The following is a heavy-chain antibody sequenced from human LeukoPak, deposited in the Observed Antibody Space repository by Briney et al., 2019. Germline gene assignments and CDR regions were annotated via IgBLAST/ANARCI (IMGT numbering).Heavy chain of an antibody. J-gene: IGHJ5*02. Sequence: GESLKISCKGSGYSFTSYWISWVRQMPGKGLEWMGRIDPSDSYTNYSPSFQGHVTISADKSISTAYLQWSSLKASDTAMYYCASYSGYDYRSYWFDPWGQGTLVTVSS. CDR1: GYSFTSYW. CDR2: IDPSDSYT. V-gene: IGHV5-10-1*01. D-gene: IGHD5-12*01. CDR3: ASYSGYDYRSYWFDP.